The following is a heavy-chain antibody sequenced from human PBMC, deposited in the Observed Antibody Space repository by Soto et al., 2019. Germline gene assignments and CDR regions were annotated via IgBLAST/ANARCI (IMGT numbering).Heavy chain of an antibody. CDR2: ISANAGNI. Sequence: GGSLRLSCAASGFFFNGFDMSWVRQAPGMGLEWVSTISANAGNINYAGSVRGRFSISRDSSKNSVDLQMNSLRVEDTAVYFCTKGSIPAVGRVFFESWGQGTLVTVSS. D-gene: IGHD6-13*01. J-gene: IGHJ4*02. CDR1: GFFFNGFD. CDR3: TKGSIPAVGRVFFES. V-gene: IGHV3-23*01.